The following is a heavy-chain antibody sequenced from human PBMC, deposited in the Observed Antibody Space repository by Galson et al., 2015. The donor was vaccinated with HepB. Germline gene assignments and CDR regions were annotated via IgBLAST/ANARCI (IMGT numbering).Heavy chain of an antibody. Sequence: SLRLSCATSGFSFTGNYMSWLRQAPGKGLEWISYISSSGTTTYYADSVKGRFTISRDNAKRSVSLHMRGLRAEDTAVYYCARASIAAQTSSLWYWGQGTLVTVSS. J-gene: IGHJ4*02. CDR3: ARASIAAQTSSLWY. D-gene: IGHD6-25*01. CDR1: GFSFTGNY. V-gene: IGHV3-11*01. CDR2: ISSSGTTT.